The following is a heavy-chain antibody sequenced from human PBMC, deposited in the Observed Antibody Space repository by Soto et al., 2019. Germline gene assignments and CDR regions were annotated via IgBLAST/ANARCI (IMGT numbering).Heavy chain of an antibody. Sequence: ASVKVSCKASGGTFSSYRFNWVRQARGQGLEWLGGIVPIYRTADYAQKFQGRVTITADESTRTVYLELSSLKSQDTALYYCARDSGAKLSSSWGQGTLVTVSS. CDR1: GGTFSSYR. CDR3: ARDSGAKLSSS. V-gene: IGHV1-69*13. D-gene: IGHD6-13*01. CDR2: IVPIYRTA. J-gene: IGHJ4*02.